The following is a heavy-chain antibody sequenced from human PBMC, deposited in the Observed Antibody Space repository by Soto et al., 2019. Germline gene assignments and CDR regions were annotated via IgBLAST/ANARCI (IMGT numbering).Heavy chain of an antibody. CDR1: GGTFSSYT. Sequence: QVQLVQSGAEVKKPGSSVKVSCKASGGTFSSYTISWVRQAPGQGLEWMGRIIPILGIANYAQKFQGRVTITADKSTSTDYMELSSLRSEDTAVYYCARAWSSSWSDFDYWGQGTLVTVSS. V-gene: IGHV1-69*02. J-gene: IGHJ4*02. CDR3: ARAWSSSWSDFDY. D-gene: IGHD6-13*01. CDR2: IIPILGIA.